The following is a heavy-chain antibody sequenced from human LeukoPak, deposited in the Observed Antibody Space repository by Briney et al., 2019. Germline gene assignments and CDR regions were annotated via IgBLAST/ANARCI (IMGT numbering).Heavy chain of an antibody. CDR2: IYSGGST. CDR3: ARDLLEWYFND. CDR1: GLTVSSTY. J-gene: IGHJ4*02. Sequence: GGSLRPSCAASGLTVSSTYMSWVRQTPGKGLEWVSVIYSGGSTYYADSVKGRFTISRDNSKNTLYLQMNSLRAEDTAVYYCARDLLEWYFNDWGQGTLVTVSS. D-gene: IGHD3-3*01. V-gene: IGHV3-66*01.